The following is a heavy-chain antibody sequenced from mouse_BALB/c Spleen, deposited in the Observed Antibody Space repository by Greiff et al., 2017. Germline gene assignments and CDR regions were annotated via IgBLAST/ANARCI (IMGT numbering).Heavy chain of an antibody. J-gene: IGHJ2*01. CDR3: ARVYYGNYVDY. D-gene: IGHD2-1*01. V-gene: IGHV5-6-5*01. CDR1: GFTFSSYA. Sequence: EVKLVESGGGLVKPGGSLKLSCAASGFTFSSYAMSWVRQTPEKRLDWVASISSGGSTYYPDSVKGRFTISRDNARNILYLQMSRLRSEDTAMYYYARVYYGNYVDYWGQGTTLTVSA. CDR2: ISSGGST.